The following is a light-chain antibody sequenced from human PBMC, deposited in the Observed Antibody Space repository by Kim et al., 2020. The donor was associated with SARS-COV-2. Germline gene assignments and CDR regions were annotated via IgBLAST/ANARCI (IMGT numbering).Light chain of an antibody. CDR2: QDS. Sequence: SYELTQPPSVSVSPGQTASITCSGDKLGDKYACWYQQKPGQSPVLVIYQDSKLPSGIPERFSGSNSGNTATLTISGTQAMDEADYYCQAWDSSTVAWVFG. V-gene: IGLV3-1*01. CDR3: QAWDSSTVAWV. CDR1: KLGDKY. J-gene: IGLJ3*02.